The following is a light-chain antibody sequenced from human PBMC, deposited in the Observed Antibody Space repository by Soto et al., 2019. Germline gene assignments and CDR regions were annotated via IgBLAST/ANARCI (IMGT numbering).Light chain of an antibody. CDR1: QSVGTY. Sequence: EIVLTQSPATLSLSPGEGATLSCRASQSVGTYLAWYQQKPGQAPRLLIYDASNTATGAPARFRGSGSGSDFTLTISSVEAEDFAVYYCQQRSSWPPALTFGGGTKVELK. J-gene: IGKJ4*02. CDR3: QQRSSWPPALT. CDR2: DAS. V-gene: IGKV3-11*01.